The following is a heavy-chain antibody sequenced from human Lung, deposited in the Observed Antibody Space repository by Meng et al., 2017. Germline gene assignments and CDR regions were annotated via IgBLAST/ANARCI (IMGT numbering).Heavy chain of an antibody. D-gene: IGHD6-19*01. CDR2: ISHDGIKK. J-gene: IGHJ3*01. CDR3: AGEGRIAVAADAFDV. V-gene: IGHV3-30*01. CDR1: GFTFSTYT. Sequence: GGSLRLSCAVSGFTFSTYTMHWVRQAPGKGLEWVAVISHDGIKKYYADSVKGRFTISRDNSKNTLHLQMNSLRPEDTALYYCAGEGRIAVAADAFDVWGQATMVTVSS.